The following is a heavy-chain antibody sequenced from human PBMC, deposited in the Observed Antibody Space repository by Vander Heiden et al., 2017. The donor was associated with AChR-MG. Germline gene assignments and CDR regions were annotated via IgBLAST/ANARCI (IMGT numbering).Heavy chain of an antibody. V-gene: IGHV3-33*01. CDR1: GFPFSAYG. D-gene: IGHD2-15*01. J-gene: IGHJ4*02. Sequence: QVQLVESGGGVVQPGRSLRLSCAASGFPFSAYGMHWVRQAPGKGLEWVAVIWYDGSAKYYADSVKGRFTISRDDSKNTLYLQMNSLRAEDTAVYYCARVYCSGGSCYGPFDYWGQGILVTVSS. CDR3: ARVYCSGGSCYGPFDY. CDR2: IWYDGSAK.